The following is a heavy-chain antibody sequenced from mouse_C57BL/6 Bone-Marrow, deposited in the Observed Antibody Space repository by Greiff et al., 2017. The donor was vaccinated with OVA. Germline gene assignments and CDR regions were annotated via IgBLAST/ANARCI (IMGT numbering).Heavy chain of an antibody. CDR3: ARGRLRRFAY. CDR2: IDPSDSYT. Sequence: VQLQQPGAELVRPGTSVKLSCKTSGYTFTSYWMHWVKQRPGQGLEWIGVIDPSDSYTNYNQKFKGKATLTVDTSSSTAYMQLSSLTSEDSAVYYCARGRLRRFAYWGQGTLVTVSA. V-gene: IGHV1-59*01. J-gene: IGHJ3*01. D-gene: IGHD2-4*01. CDR1: GYTFTSYW.